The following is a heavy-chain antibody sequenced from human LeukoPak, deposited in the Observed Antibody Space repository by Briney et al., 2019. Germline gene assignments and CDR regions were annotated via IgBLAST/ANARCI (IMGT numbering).Heavy chain of an antibody. D-gene: IGHD3-16*02. V-gene: IGHV3-48*04. CDR2: ISSSSSTI. CDR1: GFNLSTYA. Sequence: GGSLRLFCAASGFNLSTYAMSWVRQAPGKGLEWVSYISSSSSTIYHADSVRGRFTISRDNAKNSLYLQMNSLRAEDTAVYYCARDRDYVWGTYRSSGWFFDLWGRGTLVTVSS. CDR3: ARDRDYVWGTYRSSGWFFDL. J-gene: IGHJ2*01.